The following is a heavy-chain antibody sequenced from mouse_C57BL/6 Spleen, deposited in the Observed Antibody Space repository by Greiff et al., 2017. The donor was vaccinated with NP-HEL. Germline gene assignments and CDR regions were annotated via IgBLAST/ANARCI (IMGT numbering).Heavy chain of an antibody. CDR1: GYTLTDYN. J-gene: IGHJ2*01. CDR3: ARPFITTVVADY. Sequence: EVQLQQSGPELVKPGASVKMSCTASGYTLTDYNMHWVKLSHGKSLEWIGYINPNNGGTSYNQKFKGKATLTVNKSSSTAYMELRSLTSEDSAVYYCARPFITTVVADYWGQGTTLTVSS. V-gene: IGHV1-22*01. CDR2: INPNNGGT. D-gene: IGHD1-1*01.